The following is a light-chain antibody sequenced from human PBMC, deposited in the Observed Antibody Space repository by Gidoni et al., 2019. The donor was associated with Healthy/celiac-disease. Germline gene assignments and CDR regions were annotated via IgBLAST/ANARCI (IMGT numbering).Light chain of an antibody. CDR1: QSISSW. V-gene: IGKV1-5*01. Sequence: DIQMTQSPSTLSASVGDRVTITCRASQSISSWLAWYQQKQGKAPKLMIYDASSLESGVPSRFSGSGSGTEFTLTISSLQPDDFASYYCQQYNSYPGTFXQXTKLEIK. CDR2: DAS. J-gene: IGKJ2*01. CDR3: QQYNSYPGT.